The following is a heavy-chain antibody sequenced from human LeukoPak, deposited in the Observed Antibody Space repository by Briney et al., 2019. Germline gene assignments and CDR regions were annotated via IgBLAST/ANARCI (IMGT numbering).Heavy chain of an antibody. CDR2: IDYSATT. Sequence: SETLSLTCTVSGGSISSGSYYWGWIRQPPGDWLEWIGSIDYSATTYYNPSLNSPVTISVDTSKNQFSLKLSSVSAADTALYYCARRGQAAGSKGAFDYWGKGTLVTVSS. J-gene: IGHJ4*02. CDR1: GGSISSGSYY. CDR3: ARRGQAAGSKGAFDY. D-gene: IGHD6-13*01. V-gene: IGHV4-39*01.